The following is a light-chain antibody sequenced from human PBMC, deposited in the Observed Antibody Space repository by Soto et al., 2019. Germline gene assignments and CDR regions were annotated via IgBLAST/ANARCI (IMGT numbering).Light chain of an antibody. CDR2: GAS. Sequence: EIVLTQSPDTLSLSPGERATLSCRASQSVTTYLAWYQQKPGQAPRLLIHGASTRATGVPARISGSGSGTEFTLTISSLQSEDFAVYYCQQFRNWPWTFGQGTKVDNK. J-gene: IGKJ1*01. CDR1: QSVTTY. CDR3: QQFRNWPWT. V-gene: IGKV3D-15*01.